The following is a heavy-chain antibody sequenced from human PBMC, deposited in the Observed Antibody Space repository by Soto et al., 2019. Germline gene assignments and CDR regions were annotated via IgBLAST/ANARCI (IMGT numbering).Heavy chain of an antibody. D-gene: IGHD2-15*01. Sequence: EVQLVESGGGLVQRGGSLRLSCAASGFTFGIYSMNWVRQAPGKGLELISYINGSSSTMYYADSVKGRFIISRDTGDNYLYLQMNSLRDAETAVYYCARGDRFRCSGGRCFSDGLFLSWGQGTLVTVSS. CDR3: ARGDRFRCSGGRCFSDGLFLS. J-gene: IGHJ5*02. V-gene: IGHV3-48*02. CDR2: INGSSSTM. CDR1: GFTFGIYS.